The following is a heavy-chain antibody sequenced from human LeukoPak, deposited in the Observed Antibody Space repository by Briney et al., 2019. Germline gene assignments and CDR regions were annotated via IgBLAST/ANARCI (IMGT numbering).Heavy chain of an antibody. Sequence: GGSLRLSCAASGFTFSSYSMNWVRQAPGKGLEWVSYISSSSSTIYYADSVKGRFTISRDNAKNSLYLQMNSLRAEDTAVYYCARAGQYQLLFFDYWGQGTLVTVSS. V-gene: IGHV3-48*04. D-gene: IGHD2-2*01. CDR3: ARAGQYQLLFFDY. CDR1: GFTFSSYS. J-gene: IGHJ4*02. CDR2: ISSSSSTI.